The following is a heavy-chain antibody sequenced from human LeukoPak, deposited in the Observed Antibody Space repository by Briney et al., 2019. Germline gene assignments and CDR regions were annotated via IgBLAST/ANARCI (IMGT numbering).Heavy chain of an antibody. J-gene: IGHJ5*02. CDR1: GGSFSGYY. CDR2: VNHSGST. D-gene: IGHD3-10*01. V-gene: IGHV4-34*01. Sequence: SETLSLTCAVYGGSFSGYYWSWIRQPPGKGLEWIGEVNHSGSTNYNPSLKSRVTISVDTSKNQFSLKLSSVTAADTAVYYCARGGGSGSYHPSNWFDPWGQGTLVTVSS. CDR3: ARGGGSGSYHPSNWFDP.